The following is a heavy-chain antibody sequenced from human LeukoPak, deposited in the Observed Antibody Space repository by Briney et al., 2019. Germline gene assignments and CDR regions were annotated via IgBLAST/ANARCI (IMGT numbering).Heavy chain of an antibody. Sequence: SETLSLTCAVYGGSFSGYYWSWIRQPPGKGLEWIGEINHSGSTNYNPSLKSRVTISVDTSKNQFSLKLSSVTAADTAVYYCARGPYGSGGYYNYYYYGMDVWGQGTTVTVSS. D-gene: IGHD3-10*01. V-gene: IGHV4-34*01. J-gene: IGHJ6*02. CDR3: ARGPYGSGGYYNYYYYGMDV. CDR1: GGSFSGYY. CDR2: INHSGST.